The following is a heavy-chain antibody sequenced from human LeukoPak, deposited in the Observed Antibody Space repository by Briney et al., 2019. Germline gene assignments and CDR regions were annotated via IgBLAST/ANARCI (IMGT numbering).Heavy chain of an antibody. V-gene: IGHV3-23*01. CDR3: AKDLDEWELALYDY. Sequence: GGSLRLSCAPSGFTFSSYAMSWVRQPPGKGLEWVSAISGSGGSTYYADSVKGRFTISRDNSKNTLYLQMNSLRAEDTAVYYCAKDLDEWELALYDYWGQGTLVTVSS. CDR2: ISGSGGST. D-gene: IGHD1-26*01. CDR1: GFTFSSYA. J-gene: IGHJ4*02.